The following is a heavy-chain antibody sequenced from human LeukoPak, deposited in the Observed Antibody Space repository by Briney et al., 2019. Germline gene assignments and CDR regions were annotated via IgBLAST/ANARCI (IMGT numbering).Heavy chain of an antibody. CDR3: ARVRYGDYFHYYYYYYMDV. Sequence: SETLSLTCTVSGDSISSYYWSWIRQPPGKGLEWVGYIYYSGRNNYNPYLKSRVNISVDTSNNHFSLKLSSVTAADTAVYYCARVRYGDYFHYYYYYYMDVWGKGTTVTISS. CDR1: GDSISSYY. V-gene: IGHV4-59*01. D-gene: IGHD4-17*01. CDR2: IYYSGRN. J-gene: IGHJ6*03.